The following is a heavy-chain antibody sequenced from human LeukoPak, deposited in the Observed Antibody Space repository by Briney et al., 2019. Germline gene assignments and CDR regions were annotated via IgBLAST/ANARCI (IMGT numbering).Heavy chain of an antibody. D-gene: IGHD1-1*01. CDR1: GFTVSSNY. CDR3: ARGGWNYYYGMDV. CDR2: IYSGGST. Sequence: GGSLRLSCAASGFTVSSNYMSWVRQAPGKGLEWVSVIYSGGSTYYADSVKGRFTISRDNSKNTLYLQMNSLRAEDTAVYYCARGGWNYYYGMDVWGQGTTVTVSS. J-gene: IGHJ6*02. V-gene: IGHV3-53*01.